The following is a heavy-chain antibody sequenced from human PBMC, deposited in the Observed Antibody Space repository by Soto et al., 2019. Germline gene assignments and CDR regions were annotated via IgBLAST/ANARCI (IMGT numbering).Heavy chain of an antibody. CDR3: ARVYKGVWGSYRYVPNYFDY. CDR1: GGSFSGYY. V-gene: IGHV4-34*01. J-gene: IGHJ4*02. D-gene: IGHD3-16*02. CDR2: INHSGST. Sequence: SETLSLTCAVYGGSFSGYYWSWIRQPPGKGLEWIGEINHSGSTNYNPSLKSRVTISVDTSKNQFSLKLSSVTAADTAVYYYARVYKGVWGSYRYVPNYFDYWGQGTLVTVSS.